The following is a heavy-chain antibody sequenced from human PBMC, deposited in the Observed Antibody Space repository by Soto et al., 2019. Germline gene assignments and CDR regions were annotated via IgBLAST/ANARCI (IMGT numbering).Heavy chain of an antibody. CDR1: GGSISSSRYY. Sequence: PSGTLSVTCIVSGGSISSSRYYWGWIRQPPGKGLEWIGSIYYSGSTYYNPSLKSRVTISVDTSKNQFSLKLNSVTATDTALYYCAFSGLELPPGDGFDPWGQGTPVTVSS. CDR3: AFSGLELPPGDGFDP. J-gene: IGHJ5*02. D-gene: IGHD1-26*01. V-gene: IGHV4-39*01. CDR2: IYYSGST.